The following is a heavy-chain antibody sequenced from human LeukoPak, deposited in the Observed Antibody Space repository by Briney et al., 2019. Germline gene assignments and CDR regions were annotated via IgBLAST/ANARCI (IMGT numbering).Heavy chain of an antibody. V-gene: IGHV4-59*01. CDR1: IGSISVYY. Sequence: SETLSLTCTVSIGSISVYYWNWIRQSPGKGLEWLGYIYGSGVTNYNPSLKSRVTMSVDTSENQFSLKLSSVTAADTAIYYCARGYTVRALDVWGQGTTVTVSS. D-gene: IGHD4-17*01. CDR2: IYGSGVT. J-gene: IGHJ6*02. CDR3: ARGYTVRALDV.